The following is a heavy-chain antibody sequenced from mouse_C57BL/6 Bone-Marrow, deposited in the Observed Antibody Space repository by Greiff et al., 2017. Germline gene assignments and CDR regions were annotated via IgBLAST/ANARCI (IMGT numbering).Heavy chain of an antibody. D-gene: IGHD4-1*01. Sequence: VQLQQSGAELVRPGASVKLSCTASGFNIKDDYMHWVKQRPEQGLEWIGWIDPENGDTEYASKFQGKATITADTSSNTAYLQLSSLTSEDTAVYYCTTGFYLNWDYWGQGTLVTVSA. J-gene: IGHJ3*01. CDR1: GFNIKDDY. CDR2: IDPENGDT. CDR3: TTGFYLNWDY. V-gene: IGHV14-4*01.